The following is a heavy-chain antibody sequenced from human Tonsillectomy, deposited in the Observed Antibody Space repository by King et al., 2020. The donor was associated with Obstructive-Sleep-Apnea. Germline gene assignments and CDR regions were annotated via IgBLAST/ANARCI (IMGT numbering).Heavy chain of an antibody. CDR2: ISDDGSNQ. Sequence: VQLVESGGGVVQPGRSLRLSCAASGFTVSSNGMHWVRQAPGKGLEWVAFISDDGSNQYYIDSVKGRFTISRDNSKNTLYLRMNSLRAEDTAVYYCVKEIRVGPSIPGLGYWGQGALVTVSS. J-gene: IGHJ4*02. V-gene: IGHV3-30*18. D-gene: IGHD1-26*01. CDR3: VKEIRVGPSIPGLGY. CDR1: GFTVSSNG.